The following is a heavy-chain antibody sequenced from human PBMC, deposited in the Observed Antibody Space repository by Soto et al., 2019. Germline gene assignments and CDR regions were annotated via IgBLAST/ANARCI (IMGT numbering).Heavy chain of an antibody. CDR1: GGSISSTRYY. J-gene: IGHJ3*02. CDR2: IYYRGST. Sequence: PSETLSLTCTVSGGSISSTRYYWAWIRQPPGKGLEWIGSIYYRGSTYYNPSLKSRVTISVDTSKNQFSLNLSSVTAADTAVYYCARLMIDDAFEIWGQGTKVTVS. D-gene: IGHD3-16*01. V-gene: IGHV4-39*01. CDR3: ARLMIDDAFEI.